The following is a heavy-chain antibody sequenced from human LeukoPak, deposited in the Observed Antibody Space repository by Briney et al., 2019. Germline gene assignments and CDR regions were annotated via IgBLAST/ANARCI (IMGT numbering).Heavy chain of an antibody. CDR2: INWNGGST. J-gene: IGHJ4*02. CDR1: GFTFDDYG. D-gene: IGHD3-10*01. Sequence: GGSLRLSCAASGFTFDDYGMSWVRQAPGKGLEWVSGINWNGGSTGYADSVKGRVTISRDNAKNSLYLQMNSLRAEDTALYYCARGRALRITMVRGVITTGFDYWGQGTLVTVSS. CDR3: ARGRALRITMVRGVITTGFDY. V-gene: IGHV3-20*04.